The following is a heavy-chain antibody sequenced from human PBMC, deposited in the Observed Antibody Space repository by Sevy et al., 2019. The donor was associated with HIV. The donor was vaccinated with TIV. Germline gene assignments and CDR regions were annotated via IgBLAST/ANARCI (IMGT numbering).Heavy chain of an antibody. V-gene: IGHV4-59*01. Sequence: ETLSLTCTVSGGSISSYYWSWIRQPPGKGLEWIGYIYYSGSTNYNPSLKSRVTISVDTSKNQFSLKLSSVTAADTAVYYCARVVGDQGPGVYYFDYWGQGTLVTVSS. CDR2: IYYSGST. J-gene: IGHJ4*02. D-gene: IGHD3-16*01. CDR1: GGSISSYY. CDR3: ARVVGDQGPGVYYFDY.